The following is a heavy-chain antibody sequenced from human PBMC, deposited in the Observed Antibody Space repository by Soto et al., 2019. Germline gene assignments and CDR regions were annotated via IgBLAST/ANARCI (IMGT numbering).Heavy chain of an antibody. CDR1: GYTFTSYA. D-gene: IGHD3-22*01. CDR2: INAGNGNT. J-gene: IGHJ5*02. Sequence: ASVKVSCKASGYTFTSYAMHWVRQAPGQRLEWMGWINAGNGNTKYSQKFQGRVTITRDTSASTAYMELSSLRSEDTAVYYCARDVPPAYYYDSTPSWFDPWGQGTLVTVSS. V-gene: IGHV1-3*01. CDR3: ARDVPPAYYYDSTPSWFDP.